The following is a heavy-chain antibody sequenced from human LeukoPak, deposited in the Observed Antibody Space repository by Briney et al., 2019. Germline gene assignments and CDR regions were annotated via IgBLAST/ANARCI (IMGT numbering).Heavy chain of an antibody. D-gene: IGHD6-19*01. CDR1: RFTFSNYG. J-gene: IGHJ4*02. CDR3: ARDPQWPLDY. Sequence: GGSLRLSCAASRFTFSNYGVNWVRQAPGKGLEWVASISSGSSHIYYADSLKSRFTISRDNAKNSLYLQMNSLRAEDTAVYYCARDPQWPLDYWGQGTLVTVSS. V-gene: IGHV3-21*01. CDR2: ISSGSSHI.